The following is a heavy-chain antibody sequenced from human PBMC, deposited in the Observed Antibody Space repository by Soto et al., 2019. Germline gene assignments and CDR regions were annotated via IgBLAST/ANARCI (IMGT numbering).Heavy chain of an antibody. CDR2: IFPNGRDK. CDR3: ARDDEHGSNCDLAY. D-gene: IGHD1-26*01. J-gene: IGHJ4*02. CDR1: GFNFNTYF. Sequence: QVQLVQSGGGVVQPGRSLRLSCAASGFNFNTYFMHWVRQAPGKGLEWVAMIFPNGRDKEYGDSVKGRLTISRDNSNNSMYLQMDSLRPEDTAVYYCARDDEHGSNCDLAYCGQGELVTVSS. V-gene: IGHV3-30*13.